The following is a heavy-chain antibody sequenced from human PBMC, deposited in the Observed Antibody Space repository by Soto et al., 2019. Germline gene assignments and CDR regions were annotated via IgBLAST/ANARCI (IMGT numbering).Heavy chain of an antibody. CDR2: IYTSGST. J-gene: IGHJ6*02. V-gene: IGHV4-4*07. Sequence: QVQLQESGPGLVKPSETLSLTCTVSGGSISSYYWSWIRQPAGKGLEWIGRIYTSGSTNYNPSLKSRVTISVDTSKNLFSLKLSSVTAADTAVYYCARDFPRCSSTSCYREKGPGIAAAGSPSRGMDVWGQGTTVTVSS. CDR3: ARDFPRCSSTSCYREKGPGIAAAGSPSRGMDV. D-gene: IGHD2-2*02. CDR1: GGSISSYY.